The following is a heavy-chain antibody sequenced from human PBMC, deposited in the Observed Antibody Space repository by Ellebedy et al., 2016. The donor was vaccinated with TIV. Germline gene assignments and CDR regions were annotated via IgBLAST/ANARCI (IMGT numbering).Heavy chain of an antibody. D-gene: IGHD3-10*01. Sequence: SETLSLXXTVSGGSISSYYWSWIRQHPGKGLEWIGYIYYSGSTYYNPSLKSRVTISVDTSKNQFSLKLSSVTAADTAVYYCARTYYYGSGNSSVSGNWFDPWGQGTLVTVSS. CDR2: IYYSGST. CDR1: GGSISSYY. CDR3: ARTYYYGSGNSSVSGNWFDP. V-gene: IGHV4-59*06. J-gene: IGHJ5*02.